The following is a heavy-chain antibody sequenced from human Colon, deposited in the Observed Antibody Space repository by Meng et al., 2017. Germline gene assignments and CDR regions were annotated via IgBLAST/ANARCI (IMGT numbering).Heavy chain of an antibody. CDR2: IYRGGTP. Sequence: QLTVWRPGLLWPSGTVSLTCSDSGGSISSYYWWCRVRQPPGKWRVCIGQIYRGGTPYYNPSLESRVSMSPDKSTNQLSLRLTSVAAADTAVYYCARHGGWHFDYWGQGALVTVSS. CDR1: GGSISSYYW. CDR3: ARHGGWHFDY. V-gene: IGHV4-4*02. J-gene: IGHJ4*02. D-gene: IGHD6-19*01.